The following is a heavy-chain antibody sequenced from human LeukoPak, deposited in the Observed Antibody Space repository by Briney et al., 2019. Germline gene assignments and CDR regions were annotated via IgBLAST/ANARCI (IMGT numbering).Heavy chain of an antibody. CDR3: ARETYGHDY. J-gene: IGHJ4*02. D-gene: IGHD3-10*01. V-gene: IGHV4-4*07. CDR2: ISTTETT. CDR1: GGSISSYF. Sequence: SETLSLTCTVSGGSISSYFWTWIRQPAGKGLEWIGRISTTETTHYSPSLKNRVTISVDTSKNQFSLKLSSVTAADTAVYYCARETYGHDYWGQGTLVTVSS.